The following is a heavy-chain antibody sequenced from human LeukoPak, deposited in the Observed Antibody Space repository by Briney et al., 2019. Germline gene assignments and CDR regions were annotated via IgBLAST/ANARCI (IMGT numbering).Heavy chain of an antibody. CDR2: IYYSGHT. CDR1: GGSISNYY. J-gene: IGHJ4*02. V-gene: IGHV4-59*01. CDR3: ARGGTRDNWVYYIDY. D-gene: IGHD1-1*01. Sequence: PSETLSLTCAVSGGSISNYYWSWIRQCPEKGLEWIGYIYYSGHTNYNPSLKSRVAMSVDTSKNQFSLKLTSVTAADTAVYYCARGGTRDNWVYYIDYWGQGTLVTVSS.